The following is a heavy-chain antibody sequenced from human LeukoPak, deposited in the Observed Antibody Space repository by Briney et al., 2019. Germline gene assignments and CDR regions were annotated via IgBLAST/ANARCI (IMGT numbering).Heavy chain of an antibody. V-gene: IGHV4-34*01. CDR3: ARIRCGHSGSVCYNH. J-gene: IGHJ4*02. Sequence: PPETLSLTCGVFGVSINDYYWSWIRQSPGKGLEWIGEISHTEGTRYNPSLESRVTMSVGTSENQLSLKLIFVTAADTAVYYCARIRCGHSGSVCYNHWGLGTLVTVSS. CDR1: GVSINDYY. D-gene: IGHD2-21*01. CDR2: ISHTEGT.